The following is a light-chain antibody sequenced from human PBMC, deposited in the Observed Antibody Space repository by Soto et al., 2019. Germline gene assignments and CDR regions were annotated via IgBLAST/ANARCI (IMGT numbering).Light chain of an antibody. CDR2: WAS. V-gene: IGKV4-1*01. Sequence: DIVMTQSPDSLAVSLGERATINCKSSQSVLYSSNNKNHLAWYQQKAGQPPKLLVYWASTRESGVPDRFRGSGSGTDFTLTIRSLQAEDVAVYYCQQYYSTPYTFGQGTKLEIK. J-gene: IGKJ2*01. CDR3: QQYYSTPYT. CDR1: QSVLYSSNNKNH.